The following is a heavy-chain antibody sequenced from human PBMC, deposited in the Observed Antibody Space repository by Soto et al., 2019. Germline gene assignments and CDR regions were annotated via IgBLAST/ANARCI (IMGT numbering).Heavy chain of an antibody. CDR2: ISGSGGSA. V-gene: IGHV3-23*04. D-gene: IGHD6-19*01. CDR3: AKDTAVSGTFVVTFDS. CDR1: GFTFRSYA. Sequence: EVQLVESGGGLVQPGGSLRLSCAASGFTFRSYAMSWVRQAPGKGLEWVSSISGSGGSAFYVDSVKGRFTISRDNSKNTRQWQMNSRRADDTAIYYCAKDTAVSGTFVVTFDSWGQGSLVTVSS. J-gene: IGHJ4*02.